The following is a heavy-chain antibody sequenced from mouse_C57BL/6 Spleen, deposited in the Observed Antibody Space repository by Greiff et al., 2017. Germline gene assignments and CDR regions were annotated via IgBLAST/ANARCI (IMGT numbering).Heavy chain of an antibody. D-gene: IGHD1-1*01. J-gene: IGHJ1*03. CDR3: ARHGNYYYGSSYDWYFDV. CDR1: GYTFTEYT. Sequence: VQLQQSGAELVIPGASVKLSCKASGYTFTEYTIHWVKQRSGQGLEWIGWFYPGSGSIKYNEKFKDKATLTADKSSSTVYMELSRLTSEDSAVYFCARHGNYYYGSSYDWYFDVWGTGTTVTVSS. V-gene: IGHV1-62-2*01. CDR2: FYPGSGSI.